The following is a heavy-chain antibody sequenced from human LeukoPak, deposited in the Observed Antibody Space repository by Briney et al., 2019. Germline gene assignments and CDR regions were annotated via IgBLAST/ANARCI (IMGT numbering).Heavy chain of an antibody. CDR2: IIPIFGTA. CDR3: AVIPRYDFWSITNYFDY. D-gene: IGHD3-3*01. J-gene: IGHJ4*02. Sequence: ASVKVSCKASGGTLSSYAISWVRQAPGQGLEWMGGIIPIFGTANYAQKFQGRVTITADESTSTAYMELSSLRSEDTAVYYCAVIPRYDFWSITNYFDYWGQGTLVTVSS. V-gene: IGHV1-69*13. CDR1: GGTLSSYA.